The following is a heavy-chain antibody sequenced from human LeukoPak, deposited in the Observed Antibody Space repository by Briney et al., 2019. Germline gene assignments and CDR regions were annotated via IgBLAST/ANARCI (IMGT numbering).Heavy chain of an antibody. CDR2: IYHSGST. CDR1: GGSISSSNW. V-gene: IGHV4-4*02. J-gene: IGHJ4*02. D-gene: IGHD6-13*01. CDR3: ARDSRPIAAAGTNYFDY. Sequence: SETLSLTCAVSGGSISSSNWWSWVRQPPGKGLEWIGEIYHSGSTNYNPSLKSRVTISVDKSKNQFSLKLSSVTAADTAVYYCARDSRPIAAAGTNYFDYWGQGTLVTVSS.